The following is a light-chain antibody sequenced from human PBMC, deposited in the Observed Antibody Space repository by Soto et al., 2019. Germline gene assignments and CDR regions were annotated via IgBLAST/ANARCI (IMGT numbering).Light chain of an antibody. J-gene: IGLJ2*01. V-gene: IGLV1-47*01. CDR1: SSNIGSNY. CDR2: RNN. Sequence: QSVLTQPPSASGTPGQRVTISCSGSSSNIGSNYVYWYQQLPGTAPTLLIYRNNQRPSAGPRRFSAANSGTTASLAISGLRSDDEADYYCAAWDDSRSGLVFGGGTKLTVL. CDR3: AAWDDSRSGLV.